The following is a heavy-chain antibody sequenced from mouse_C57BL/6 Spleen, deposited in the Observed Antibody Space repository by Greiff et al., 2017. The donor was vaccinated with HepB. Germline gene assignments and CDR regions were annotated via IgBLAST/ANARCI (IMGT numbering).Heavy chain of an antibody. CDR1: GYTFTDYY. D-gene: IGHD2-3*01. J-gene: IGHJ3*01. V-gene: IGHV1-19*01. Sequence: EVKLQESGPVLVKPGASVKTSCKASGYTFTDYYMNWVKQSHGKSLEWIGVINPYNGGTSYNQKFKGKATLTVDKSSSTAYMELNSLTSEDSAVYYCARQDDGYYPFAYWGQGTLVTVSA. CDR2: INPYNGGT. CDR3: ARQDDGYYPFAY.